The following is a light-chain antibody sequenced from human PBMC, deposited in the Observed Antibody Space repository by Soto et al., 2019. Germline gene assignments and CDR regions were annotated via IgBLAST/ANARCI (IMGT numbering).Light chain of an antibody. Sequence: QSVLTQPPSVSGAPGQRVTISCTGSSSNIGAGYDVHWYQQLPGTAPKLLIYGNSNRPSGVPHRFSGSKSGSSATLAITGLQAEDEADYYCQSYDSSLSGYVFGSGTKLNVL. V-gene: IGLV1-40*01. J-gene: IGLJ1*01. CDR3: QSYDSSLSGYV. CDR1: SSNIGAGYD. CDR2: GNS.